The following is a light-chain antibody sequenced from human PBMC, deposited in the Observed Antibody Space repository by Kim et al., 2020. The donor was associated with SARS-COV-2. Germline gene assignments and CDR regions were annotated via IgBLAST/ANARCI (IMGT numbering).Light chain of an antibody. V-gene: IGLV2-23*02. CDR2: DIS. CDR3: CSFTSAVNWM. CDR1: ISDIGTYSL. J-gene: IGLJ3*02. Sequence: QSALTQPASLSASPGQSITISCSGTISDIGTYSLISWYQQHPGKAPRLIIFDISKRPSVVSGRFSGSKSGNTASLTISGLQPDDEADYFCCSFTSAVNWMYGGGTQMTVL.